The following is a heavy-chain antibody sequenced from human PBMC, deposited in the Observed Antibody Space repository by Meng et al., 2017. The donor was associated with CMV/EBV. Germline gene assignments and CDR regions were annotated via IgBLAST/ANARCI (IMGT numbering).Heavy chain of an antibody. CDR1: GGTFSSYA. Sequence: QVQLVESGAEVKKPGSTGKVSCKASGGTFSSYAISWVRQAPGQGLEWMGGIIPIFGTANYAQKFQGRVTITADESTSTAYMELSSLRSEDTAVYYCARARGRVVVVAPFDYWGQGTLVTVSS. J-gene: IGHJ4*02. V-gene: IGHV1-69*12. D-gene: IGHD2-15*01. CDR3: ARARGRVVVVAPFDY. CDR2: IIPIFGTA.